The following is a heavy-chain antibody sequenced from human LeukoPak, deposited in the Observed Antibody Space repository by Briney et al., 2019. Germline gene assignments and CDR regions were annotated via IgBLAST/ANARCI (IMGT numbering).Heavy chain of an antibody. Sequence: GESLKISCKGSGYSVTSYWIGWVRQMPGTGLAGMGIIYPGDSDTRYSPSFQGQVTISADKSISTAYLQWSSLKASDTAMYYCARIGIYYYYYMDVWGKGTTVTVSS. V-gene: IGHV5-51*01. CDR1: GYSVTSYW. CDR2: IYPGDSDT. CDR3: ARIGIYYYYYMDV. J-gene: IGHJ6*03.